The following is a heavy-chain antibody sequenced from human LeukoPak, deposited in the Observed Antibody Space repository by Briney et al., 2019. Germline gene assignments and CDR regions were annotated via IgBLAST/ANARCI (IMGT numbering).Heavy chain of an antibody. D-gene: IGHD6-19*01. CDR3: ARNPSYSSSLY. CDR2: IYSVGST. Sequence: GGSLRLSCAASGFSVNSNYMTWVRQAPGKGLEWVSVIYSVGSTYYADSVRGRFTISRDNSKNTLYLQMNSLRAEDTAIYYCARNPSYSSSLYSGQGTLVTVSS. J-gene: IGHJ4*02. CDR1: GFSVNSNY. V-gene: IGHV3-66*02.